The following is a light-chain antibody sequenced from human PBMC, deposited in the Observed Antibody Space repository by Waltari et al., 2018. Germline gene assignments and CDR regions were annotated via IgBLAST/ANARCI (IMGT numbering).Light chain of an antibody. CDR1: QSVRRS. V-gene: IGKV3-20*01. J-gene: IGKJ1*01. CDR3: QHYVRLPVS. CDR2: GAS. Sequence: EIVLTQSPGTLSLSPGERATLSCRASQSVRRSLAWYQQKPGQAPRLLIYGASSRATGVPDRFSGSGSGTDFSLTISRLEPEDFAVYYCQHYVRLPVSVGQGTKVEIK.